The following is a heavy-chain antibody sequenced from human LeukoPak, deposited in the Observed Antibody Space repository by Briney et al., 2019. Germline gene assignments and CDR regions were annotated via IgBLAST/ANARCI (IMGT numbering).Heavy chain of an antibody. V-gene: IGHV4-30-4*08. CDR2: IYYSGST. CDR1: GGSISSGDYY. D-gene: IGHD2-2*01. CDR3: ARFNRDQLANSAFDI. Sequence: SQTLSLTCTVSGGSISSGDYYWSWIRQPPGKGLEWIGYIYYSGSTYYNPSLKSRVTISADTSKNQFSLKLSSVTAADTAVYYCARFNRDQLANSAFDIWGQGTMVTVSP. J-gene: IGHJ3*02.